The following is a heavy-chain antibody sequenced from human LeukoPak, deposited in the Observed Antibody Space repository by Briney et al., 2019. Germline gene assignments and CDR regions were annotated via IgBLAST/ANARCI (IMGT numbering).Heavy chain of an antibody. CDR2: INPNSGGT. V-gene: IGHV1-2*02. CDR1: GYTFTGYY. J-gene: IGHJ4*02. D-gene: IGHD6-6*01. CDR3: ARVRFRSYSSSNGPFDY. Sequence: ASVKVSCKASGYTFTGYYMHWVRQAPGQGLEWMGWINPNSGGTNYAQKFQGRVTMTRDTSISTAYMELSRLRSDDTAVYYCARVRFRSYSSSNGPFDYWGQGTLVTVSS.